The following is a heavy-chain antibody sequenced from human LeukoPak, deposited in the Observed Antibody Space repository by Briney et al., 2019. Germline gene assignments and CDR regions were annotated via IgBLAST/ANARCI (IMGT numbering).Heavy chain of an antibody. CDR2: ISPRSDTI. CDR3: ARGKGSGSPDSDAFDI. V-gene: IGHV3-48*01. D-gene: IGHD3-10*01. J-gene: IGHJ3*02. Sequence: PGGSLRLSCAASGFTFSSYAMSWVRQAPGKGLEWVSYISPRSDTIFYTDSVNGRFTISRDNAKNSLYLQLNSLRAEDTAVYYCARGKGSGSPDSDAFDIWGQGTMVTVSS. CDR1: GFTFSSYA.